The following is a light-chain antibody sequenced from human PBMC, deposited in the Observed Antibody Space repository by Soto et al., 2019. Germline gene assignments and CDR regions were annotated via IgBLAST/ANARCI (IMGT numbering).Light chain of an antibody. Sequence: QLVLTQSPSASASLGASVKLSCTLSSGHSDHAIAWHQQQAEKAPRYLMKLNKDGSHTKGDGIPDRFSGSSSGAERYLIISGLQSEDEADYYCQTWDTGSHVVFGGGTKVTVL. CDR3: QTWDTGSHVV. J-gene: IGLJ2*01. V-gene: IGLV4-69*01. CDR2: LNKDGSH. CDR1: SGHSDHA.